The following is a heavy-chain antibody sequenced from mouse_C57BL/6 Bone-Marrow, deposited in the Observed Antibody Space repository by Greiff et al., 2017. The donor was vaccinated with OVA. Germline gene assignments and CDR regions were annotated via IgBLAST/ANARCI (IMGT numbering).Heavy chain of an antibody. CDR1: GFTFSSYG. CDR3: ARLVYYAMDY. V-gene: IGHV5-6*01. Sequence: EVMLVESGGDLVKPGGSLKLSCAASGFTFSSYGMSWVRQTPDKRLEWVATISSGGSYTYYPDSVTGRFTISRDNAKNTLYLQMSSLKSEDTAMYYCARLVYYAMDYWGQGTSVTVSS. CDR2: ISSGGSYT. J-gene: IGHJ4*01.